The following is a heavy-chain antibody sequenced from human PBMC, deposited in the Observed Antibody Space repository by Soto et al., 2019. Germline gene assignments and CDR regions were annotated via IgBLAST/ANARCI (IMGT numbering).Heavy chain of an antibody. J-gene: IGHJ6*03. D-gene: IGHD6-13*01. CDR2: INHSGST. Sequence: SETLSLTCAVYGGSFSGYYWSWIRQPPGKGLEWIGEINHSGSTNYNPSLKSRVTISVDTSKNQFSLKLRSEDTAVYYCARGNGYSYYYYYMDVWGKGTTVTVSS. V-gene: IGHV4-34*01. CDR1: GGSFSGYY. CDR3: ARGNGYSYYYYYMDV.